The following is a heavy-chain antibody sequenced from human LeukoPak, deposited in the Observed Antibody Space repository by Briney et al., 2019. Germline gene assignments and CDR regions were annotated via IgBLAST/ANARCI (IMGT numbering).Heavy chain of an antibody. CDR3: ASGYGYLTGISSNDY. CDR1: GYSFTSYD. CDR2: MNTNSGTT. J-gene: IGHJ4*02. D-gene: IGHD5-18*01. Sequence: ASVKVSCKASGYSFTSYDINWVRRATGQGLEWMGRMNTNSGTTEYAQKFQGRVTMTRDTSTNTAYMELSSLRSEDTAVYYCASGYGYLTGISSNDYWGQGTLVTVSS. V-gene: IGHV1-8*01.